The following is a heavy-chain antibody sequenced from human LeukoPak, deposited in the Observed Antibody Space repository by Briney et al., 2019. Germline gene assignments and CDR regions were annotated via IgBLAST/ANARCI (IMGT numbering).Heavy chain of an antibody. D-gene: IGHD3/OR15-3a*01. J-gene: IGHJ4*02. CDR2: IRSKGYGGTR. Sequence: PGRSLRLSCTASGFTFGDHAMSWVRQAPGEGLEWLGFIRSKGYGGTREYAASVKGRFTISRDDSKSIAYLQMNSLKAEDTAVYYCARDQVYAGLVITPHDYWGQGTLVTVSS. CDR3: ARDQVYAGLVITPHDY. V-gene: IGHV3-49*04. CDR1: GFTFGDHA.